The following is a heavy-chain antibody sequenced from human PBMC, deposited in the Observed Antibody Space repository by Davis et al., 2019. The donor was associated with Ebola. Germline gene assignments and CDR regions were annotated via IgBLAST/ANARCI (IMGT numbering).Heavy chain of an antibody. CDR2: IWYDGSII. CDR3: ARDRDYTGNYYYGMDV. D-gene: IGHD2-2*02. J-gene: IGHJ6*02. V-gene: IGHV3-33*01. Sequence: GESLKISCAASGFIFSTYGMHWVRQAPGKGLEWVAVIWYDGSIIYYADSVKGRFIVSRDNSENTLYLQMNSLRAEDTAVYYCARDRDYTGNYYYGMDVWGQGSTVIVSS. CDR1: GFIFSTYG.